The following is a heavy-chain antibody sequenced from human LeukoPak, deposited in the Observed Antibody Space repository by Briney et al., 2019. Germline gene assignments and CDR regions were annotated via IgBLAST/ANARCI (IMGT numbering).Heavy chain of an antibody. V-gene: IGHV3-7*01. D-gene: IGHD5-18*01. J-gene: IGHJ6*02. Sequence: GGSLRLSCAASGFTFSSYWMSWVRQAPGKGLEWVANIKQDGSEEYYVDSVKGRFTISRDNAKNSLYLQMNSLRAEDTAAYYCARYGYSHGMDVWGQGTTVTVSS. CDR2: IKQDGSEE. CDR3: ARYGYSHGMDV. CDR1: GFTFSSYW.